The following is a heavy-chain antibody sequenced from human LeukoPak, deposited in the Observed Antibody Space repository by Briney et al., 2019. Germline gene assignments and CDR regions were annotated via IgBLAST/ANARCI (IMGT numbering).Heavy chain of an antibody. J-gene: IGHJ4*02. V-gene: IGHV3-7*01. D-gene: IGHD1-26*01. CDR3: SGGSHFDY. CDR1: GFPFSTHW. CDR2: INQDGSEK. Sequence: QPGGSLRLSCGTYGFPFSTHWMTWVRQAAGKGLEWVANINQDGSEKYHAASVKGRFTISRDNARTSLYLQMNSLTAEDTAVYYCSGGSHFDYWGRGSLVTVSS.